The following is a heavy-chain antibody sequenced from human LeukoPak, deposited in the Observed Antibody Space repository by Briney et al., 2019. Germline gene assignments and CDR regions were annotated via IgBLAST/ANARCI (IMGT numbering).Heavy chain of an antibody. D-gene: IGHD3-10*01. J-gene: IGHJ6*02. CDR2: MNPNSGNT. V-gene: IGHV1-8*02. CDR3: ARGLGYYYYYGMDV. Sequence: ASVKVSCNASGGTFSSYAISWVRQAPGQGLEWMGWMNPNSGNTGYAQKFQGRVTMTRNTSISTAYMELSSLRSEDTAVYYCARGLGYYYYYGMDVWGQGTTVTVSS. CDR1: GGTFSSYA.